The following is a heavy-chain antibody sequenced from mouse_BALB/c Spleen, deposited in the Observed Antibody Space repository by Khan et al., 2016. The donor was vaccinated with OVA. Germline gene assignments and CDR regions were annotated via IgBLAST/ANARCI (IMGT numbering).Heavy chain of an antibody. D-gene: IGHD1-1*01. CDR2: ISSGSTTV. Sequence: DVHLVESGGGLVQPGGSRTLSCAASGITFSSFGMHWVRQAPETGLEWVAYISSGSTTVYYADTVKGRFTISRDNPKNTLFLQMTSLRSEDTAMYYCARGGYYGFDYWRQGTTLTVSS. V-gene: IGHV5-17*02. CDR3: ARGGYYGFDY. CDR1: GITFSSFG. J-gene: IGHJ2*01.